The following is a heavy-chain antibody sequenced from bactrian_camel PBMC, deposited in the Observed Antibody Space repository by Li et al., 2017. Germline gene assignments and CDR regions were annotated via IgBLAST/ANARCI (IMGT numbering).Heavy chain of an antibody. V-gene: IGHV3S63*01. D-gene: IGHD7*01. CDR1: GYGSGNKC. CDR3: ATGRWKGFETGGVCYPFINDYDN. J-gene: IGHJ4*01. CDR2: ISTPKGVT. Sequence: HVQLVESGGGSVQAGGSLRLSCAASGYGSGNKCVAWFRQPPGKDREAVASISTPKGVTYYSDSAKGRFTISQDIAKNTVDLQMNMLKPEDTAMYYCATGRWKGFETGGVCYPFINDYDNWGQGTQVTVS.